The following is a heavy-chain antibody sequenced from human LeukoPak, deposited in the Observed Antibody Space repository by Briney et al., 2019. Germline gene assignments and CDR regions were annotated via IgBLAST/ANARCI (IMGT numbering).Heavy chain of an antibody. Sequence: SETLSLTCAVSGASITSYYWTWIRQPPGKGLEWIGYIYSSAHMAINPSLQSRVTISVDAAKSQVSLKLFSVTASDTALYYCARSPSVGGVGATSWYFDLWGRGTLVTVSS. CDR1: GASITSYY. V-gene: IGHV4-4*09. CDR2: IYSSAHM. D-gene: IGHD1-26*01. J-gene: IGHJ2*01. CDR3: ARSPSVGGVGATSWYFDL.